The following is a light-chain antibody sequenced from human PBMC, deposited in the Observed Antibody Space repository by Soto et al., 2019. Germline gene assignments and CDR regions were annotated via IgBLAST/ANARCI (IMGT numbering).Light chain of an antibody. Sequence: EIVLTQSPVTLSLSPGERATLSCRVSQSVNSYLAWYQQKPGQAPRLLIYDASNRATGIPARFSGSGSGTDFTLTISSLEPEDFAVYYCQQRSNWLTFGGGTKVEIK. CDR1: QSVNSY. CDR2: DAS. V-gene: IGKV3-11*01. CDR3: QQRSNWLT. J-gene: IGKJ4*01.